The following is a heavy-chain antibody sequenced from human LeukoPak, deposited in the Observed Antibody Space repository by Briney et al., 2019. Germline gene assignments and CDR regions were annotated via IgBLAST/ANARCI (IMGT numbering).Heavy chain of an antibody. Sequence: GGSLGLSCAASGFTFSSYSMNWVRQAPGKGLEWVSSISSSSSYIYYADSVKGRFTISRDNAKNSLYLQMNSLRAEDTAVYYCAKRGRQQLVQGAFDIWGQGTMVTVSS. J-gene: IGHJ3*02. V-gene: IGHV3-21*01. D-gene: IGHD6-13*01. CDR3: AKRGRQQLVQGAFDI. CDR1: GFTFSSYS. CDR2: ISSSSSYI.